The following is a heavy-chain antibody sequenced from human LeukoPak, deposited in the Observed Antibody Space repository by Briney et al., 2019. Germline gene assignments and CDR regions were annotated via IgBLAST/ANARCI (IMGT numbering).Heavy chain of an antibody. Sequence: GGSLRLSCAPSGFSFSGYVMYWVRQAPGKGLEGVAVIRRDGSYKDYADSVKGRFTTSRDNHQYTVSLEMNSLRPEDTAVYYCAKDRGYGIDVWGKGTTVTVSS. CDR2: IRRDGSYK. CDR1: GFSFSGYV. J-gene: IGHJ6*04. V-gene: IGHV3-30*02. CDR3: AKDRGYGIDV.